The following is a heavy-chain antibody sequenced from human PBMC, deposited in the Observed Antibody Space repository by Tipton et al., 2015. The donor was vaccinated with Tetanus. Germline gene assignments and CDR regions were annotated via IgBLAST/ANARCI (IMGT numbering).Heavy chain of an antibody. D-gene: IGHD6-13*01. V-gene: IGHV1-3*01. J-gene: IGHJ5*01. CDR3: AKSGAVAPGNWFDS. Sequence: QLVQSGAEVKEPGASVKVSCKTSGYTLTNHGVHWVRQAPGQRLEWMGWINGGNGNTKYSQKFQGRVTITRDTSTSTAYMELSSLRSEDTAVYYCAKSGAVAPGNWFDSWGQGTLVTVSS. CDR1: GYTLTNHG. CDR2: INGGNGNT.